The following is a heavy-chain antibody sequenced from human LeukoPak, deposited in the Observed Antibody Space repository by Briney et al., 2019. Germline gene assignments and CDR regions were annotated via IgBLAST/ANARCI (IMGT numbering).Heavy chain of an antibody. D-gene: IGHD2-2*01. CDR2: INWSGGST. CDR3: ARAPITSPFYFDY. V-gene: IGHV3-20*04. Sequence: GGSLRLSCTASGFAFDEHGMSWVRQVPGKGLEWVSGINWSGGSTGYADPLRGRFTISRDNAKNSLYLQMDSLRAEDTALYYCARAPITSPFYFDYWGQGALVTVSS. J-gene: IGHJ4*02. CDR1: GFAFDEHG.